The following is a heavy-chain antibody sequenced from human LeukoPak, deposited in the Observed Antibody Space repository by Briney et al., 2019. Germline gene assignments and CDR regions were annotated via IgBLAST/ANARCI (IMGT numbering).Heavy chain of an antibody. CDR3: ARVVYSGSWGYFDY. D-gene: IGHD3-10*01. CDR2: IYYSGSP. CDR1: GGSISSYY. V-gene: IGHV4-59*12. J-gene: IGHJ4*02. Sequence: SETLSLTCTVSGGSISSYYWTWIRQPPGKGLEWIGYIYYSGSPNYNPSLKSRVTMSVDTSKTQFSLKLSSVTAADTAVYYCARVVYSGSWGYFDYWGQGTLVTVSS.